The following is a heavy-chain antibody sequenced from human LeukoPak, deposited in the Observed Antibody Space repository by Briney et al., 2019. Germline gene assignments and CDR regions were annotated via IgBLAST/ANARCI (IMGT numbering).Heavy chain of an antibody. CDR3: ARGSGRITIFGVPY. CDR1: GFTFSNYG. CDR2: IRSDGINK. J-gene: IGHJ4*02. V-gene: IGHV3-30*02. Sequence: GGSLRLSCAASGFTFSNYGMHWVRQAPGKGLEWVAFIRSDGINKYHADSVKGRFTISRDNSKNSLYLQMSSLRVEDTAVYYCARGSGRITIFGVPYWGQGTLVTVSS. D-gene: IGHD3-3*01.